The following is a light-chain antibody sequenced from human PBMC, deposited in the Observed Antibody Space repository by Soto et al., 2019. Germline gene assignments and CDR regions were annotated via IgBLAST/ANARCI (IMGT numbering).Light chain of an antibody. CDR2: DVS. CDR3: SSYTRTSTLYV. J-gene: IGLJ1*01. CDR1: SSDIGGYNY. Sequence: QSVLTQPASVSGSPGQSITISCTGTSSDIGGYNYVSWYQQLPGKVPKLIIYDVSNRPSGVSDRFSGSKSGNAASLTISGLQAEDEADYYCSSYTRTSTLYVFGTGTKVTV. V-gene: IGLV2-14*03.